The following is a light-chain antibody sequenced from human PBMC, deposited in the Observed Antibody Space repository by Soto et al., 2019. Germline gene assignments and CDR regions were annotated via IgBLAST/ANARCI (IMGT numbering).Light chain of an antibody. Sequence: QSALTQPASVSGSPGQSITISCTGTSSDVGAYNYVSWFQQHPGKAPKLMIYDVTNRHSGVSNRFSGSKSGNTASLTIAGLQADDEADYYCCSYTSSSTYVFGTGTKLTVL. V-gene: IGLV2-14*01. CDR1: SSDVGAYNY. CDR3: CSYTSSSTYV. CDR2: DVT. J-gene: IGLJ1*01.